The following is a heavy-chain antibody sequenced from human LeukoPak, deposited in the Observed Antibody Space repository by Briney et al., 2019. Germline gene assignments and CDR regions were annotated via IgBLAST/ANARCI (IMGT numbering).Heavy chain of an antibody. CDR1: GFTFRTSG. CDR3: AKDRNTFDKYAFDI. V-gene: IGHV3-23*01. CDR2: ISGSGVST. D-gene: IGHD4-11*01. Sequence: GGTLRLSCAASGFTFRTSGMSWVRQAPGKGLEWVSAISGSGVSTYYADSVKGRFTISRDNSKNTLYLQMNSLRAEDTAVYYCAKDRNTFDKYAFDIWGQGTMVTVSS. J-gene: IGHJ3*02.